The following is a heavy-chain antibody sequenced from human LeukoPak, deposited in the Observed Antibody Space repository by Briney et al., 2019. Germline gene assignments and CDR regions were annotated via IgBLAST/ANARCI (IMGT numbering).Heavy chain of an antibody. Sequence: SETLSLTCAVYGGSFSGYYWSWIRQPPGKGLEWIGEINHSGSTNYNPPLKSRVTISVDTSKNQFSLKLSSVTAADTAVYYCARGADGYSFDYWGQGTLVTVSS. CDR2: INHSGST. CDR3: ARGADGYSFDY. CDR1: GGSFSGYY. J-gene: IGHJ4*02. D-gene: IGHD5-24*01. V-gene: IGHV4-34*01.